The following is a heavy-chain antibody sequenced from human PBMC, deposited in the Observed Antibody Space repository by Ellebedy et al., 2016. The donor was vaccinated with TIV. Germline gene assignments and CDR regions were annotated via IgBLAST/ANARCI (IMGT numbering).Heavy chain of an antibody. Sequence: MPSETLSLTCSVSGGSISRYYWSWIRQPPGKGLEWIGYIHYTGSTNYNPSLRSRVTISLDTSKNHFSLKVSSVTAADTAVYYCAREESSGWYGLDPWGQGTLVTVSS. CDR3: AREESSGWYGLDP. CDR2: IHYTGST. CDR1: GGSISRYY. D-gene: IGHD6-19*01. J-gene: IGHJ5*02. V-gene: IGHV4-59*01.